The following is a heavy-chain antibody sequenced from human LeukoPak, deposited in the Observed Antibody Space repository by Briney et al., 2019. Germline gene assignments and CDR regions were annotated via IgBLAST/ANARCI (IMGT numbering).Heavy chain of an antibody. CDR1: GITFSHYW. J-gene: IGHJ4*02. D-gene: IGHD3-22*01. CDR2: TNTDGSRT. Sequence: GGSLRLSCEASGITFSHYWMHWAREAPGKGLVWGSRTNTDGSRTSYMPSVKRRFTISRDNAKNTIYLQMNSLRAEDTAVYYCVPSDSSGLDWGQGTLVTVSS. CDR3: VPSDSSGLD. V-gene: IGHV3-74*01.